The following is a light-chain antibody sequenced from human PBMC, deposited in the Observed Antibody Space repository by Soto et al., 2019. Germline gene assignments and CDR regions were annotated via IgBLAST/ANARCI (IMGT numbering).Light chain of an antibody. CDR2: KAS. CDR3: QQYDSYSIT. J-gene: IGKJ5*01. V-gene: IGKV1-5*03. Sequence: DIQMTQSPSTLSASVGDRVTITCRASQSIGDWLAWFQQKPGKAPKLLIYKASSLESGVTSRFSGSGSGTEFTLTISSLQPDDSATYYCQQYDSYSITFGQGTRLEIK. CDR1: QSIGDW.